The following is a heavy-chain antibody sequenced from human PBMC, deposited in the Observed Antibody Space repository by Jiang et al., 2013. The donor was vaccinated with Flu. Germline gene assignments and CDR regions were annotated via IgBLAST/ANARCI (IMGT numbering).Heavy chain of an antibody. CDR3: ARGVVAATRWDFDY. V-gene: IGHV4-59*01. CDR2: IYYSGST. D-gene: IGHD2-15*01. CDR1: GGSISSYY. J-gene: IGHJ4*02. Sequence: GSGLVKPSETLSLTCTVSGGSISSYYWSWIRQPPGKGLEWIGYIYYSGSTNYNPSLKSRVTISVDTSKNQFSLKLSSVTTADTAVYYCARGVVAATRWDFDYWGQGTLVTVSS.